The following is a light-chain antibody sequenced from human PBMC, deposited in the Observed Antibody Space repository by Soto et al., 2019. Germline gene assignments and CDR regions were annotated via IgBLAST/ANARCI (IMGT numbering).Light chain of an antibody. CDR2: RNN. Sequence: QAVVTQPPSASGTPGQRVTISCSGSSSNIGSNYVYWYQQLPGTAPKLLIYRNNQRPSVVPDRFSGSTSGTSASLAISGLWSEDEADYYCAAWDGRLSGHVFGGGTQLTVL. CDR1: SSNIGSNY. CDR3: AAWDGRLSGHV. J-gene: IGLJ7*01. V-gene: IGLV1-47*03.